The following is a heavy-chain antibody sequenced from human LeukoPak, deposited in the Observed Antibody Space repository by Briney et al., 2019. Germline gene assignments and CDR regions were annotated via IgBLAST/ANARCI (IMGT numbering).Heavy chain of an antibody. D-gene: IGHD6-19*01. CDR3: ARSTPGAGIAVAGYAFDI. J-gene: IGHJ3*02. CDR1: GYSFTFYW. Sequence: GESLKLSCKGSGYSFTFYWIGWVRQMPGKGLEWMGIIYPGDSDTRYSPYFQGQVTISADKSISTAYLQWSSLKASDTAMYYCARSTPGAGIAVAGYAFDIWGQGTMVTVSS. V-gene: IGHV5-51*01. CDR2: IYPGDSDT.